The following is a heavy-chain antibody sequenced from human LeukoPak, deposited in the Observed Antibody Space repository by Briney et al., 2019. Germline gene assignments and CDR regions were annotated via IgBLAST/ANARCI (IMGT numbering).Heavy chain of an antibody. CDR2: IIPILGIA. Sequence: ASVKVSCKASGYTFTSYDISWVRQAPGQGLEWMGRIIPILGIANYAQKFQGRVTITADKSTSTAYMELSSLRSEDTAVYYCASRCSSTSCYGQFDYWGQGTLVTVSS. CDR3: ASRCSSTSCYGQFDY. J-gene: IGHJ4*02. V-gene: IGHV1-69*04. D-gene: IGHD2-2*01. CDR1: GYTFTSYD.